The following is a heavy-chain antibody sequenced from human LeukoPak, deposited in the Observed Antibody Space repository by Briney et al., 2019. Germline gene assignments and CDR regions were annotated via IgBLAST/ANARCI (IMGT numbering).Heavy chain of an antibody. V-gene: IGHV1-69*13. D-gene: IGHD3-22*01. CDR2: IIPIFGTA. Sequence: SVKVSCKASGGTFSSYAISWVRQAPGQGLEWMGGIIPIFGTANYAQRFQGRVTITADESTSTAYMELSSLRSEDTAVYYCARKRNQNYYDSSGYYIIWGQGTLVTVSS. J-gene: IGHJ4*02. CDR1: GGTFSSYA. CDR3: ARKRNQNYYDSSGYYII.